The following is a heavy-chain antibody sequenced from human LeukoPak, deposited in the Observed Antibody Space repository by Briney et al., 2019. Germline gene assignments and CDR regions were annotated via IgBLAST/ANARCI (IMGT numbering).Heavy chain of an antibody. CDR1: GFTVRSNY. CDR2: IYSGGST. D-gene: IGHD3-22*01. V-gene: IGHV3-66*01. Sequence: PGGSLRLSCAASGFTVRSNYMSWVRQAPGKGLECVSVIYSGGSTYHADSVKGRFTISRDDSKNTLVLQMNSLRADDTAVYYCAREDYYFDSSGTHYFDYWGQGTLVTVSS. CDR3: AREDYYFDSSGTHYFDY. J-gene: IGHJ4*02.